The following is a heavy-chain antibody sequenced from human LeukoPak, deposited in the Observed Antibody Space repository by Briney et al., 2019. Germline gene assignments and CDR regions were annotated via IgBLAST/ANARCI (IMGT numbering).Heavy chain of an antibody. CDR2: IYYSGRT. CDR3: ARHEEEDGYNAKTFHY. D-gene: IGHD5-24*01. CDR1: GGSISGSNYY. J-gene: IGHJ4*02. Sequence: SETLSLTCTVSGGSISGSNYYWGWIRRPPGMGLEWIGSIYYSGRTYYNPSLKSRVTISVDTSKNQFSLRLSSVTAADTAVYYCARHEEEDGYNAKTFHYWGQGTLVTVSS. V-gene: IGHV4-39*01.